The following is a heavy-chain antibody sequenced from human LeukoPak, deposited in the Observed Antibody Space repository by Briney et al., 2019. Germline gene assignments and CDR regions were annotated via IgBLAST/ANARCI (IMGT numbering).Heavy chain of an antibody. Sequence: GGSLRLSCAASGFTFSSYAMSWVRQAPGKGLEWVSAISGSGGSTYYADSVKGRFTISRDNSKNTLYLQMNSLRAEDTAVYYCAREWVWCSSTSCRSEGMDVWGQGTTVTVSS. D-gene: IGHD2-2*01. J-gene: IGHJ6*02. CDR1: GFTFSSYA. CDR2: ISGSGGST. CDR3: AREWVWCSSTSCRSEGMDV. V-gene: IGHV3-23*01.